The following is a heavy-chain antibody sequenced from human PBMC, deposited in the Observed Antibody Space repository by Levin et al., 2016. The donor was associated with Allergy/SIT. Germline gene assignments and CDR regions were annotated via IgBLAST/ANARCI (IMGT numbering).Heavy chain of an antibody. CDR3: AREFGGSTDYYYGMDV. Sequence: SETLSLTCTVSGGSISSSSYYWGWIRQPPGKGLEWIGSIYYSGSTYYNPSLKSRVTISVDTSKNQFSLKLSSVTAADTAVYYCAREFGGSTDYYYGMDVWGQGTTVTVSS. CDR2: IYYSGST. V-gene: IGHV4-39*01. J-gene: IGHJ6*02. D-gene: IGHD2-15*01. CDR1: GGSISSSSYY.